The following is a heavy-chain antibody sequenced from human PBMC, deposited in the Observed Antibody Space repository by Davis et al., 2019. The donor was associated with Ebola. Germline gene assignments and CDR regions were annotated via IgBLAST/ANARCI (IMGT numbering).Heavy chain of an antibody. CDR3: ARDGDDFWSGYYELDY. CDR1: GFTFSSYG. CDR2: IWYDGSNK. V-gene: IGHV3-33*01. D-gene: IGHD3-3*01. J-gene: IGHJ4*02. Sequence: GESLKISCAASGFTFSSYGMHWVRPAPGKGLEWVAVIWYDGSNKYYADSVKGRFTNSRDNSKNSLYLQMNSLRAEDTAVYYCARDGDDFWSGYYELDYWGQGTLATVSS.